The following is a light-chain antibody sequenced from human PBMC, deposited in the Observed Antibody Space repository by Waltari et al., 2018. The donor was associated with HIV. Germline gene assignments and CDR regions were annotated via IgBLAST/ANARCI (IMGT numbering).Light chain of an antibody. CDR2: HNN. Sequence: QSGLTQPLTAPGTPGQRASISCSGSSSNSGSNTVNWYQQRPGTAPKLLIYHNNQRPAGVPDRFSGSKSGTSASLAISGLQSEDEADYYCAAWDSSLSAVLFGGGTKLTVL. CDR3: AAWDSSLSAVL. CDR1: SSNSGSNT. J-gene: IGLJ2*01. V-gene: IGLV1-44*01.